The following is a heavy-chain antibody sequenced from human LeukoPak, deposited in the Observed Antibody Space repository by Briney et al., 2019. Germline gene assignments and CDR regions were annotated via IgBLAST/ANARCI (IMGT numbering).Heavy chain of an antibody. CDR2: ISTSGSST. D-gene: IGHD3-22*01. Sequence: GGSLRLSCSASGFTFNSFAMHWVRQAPGKGLEYVSAISTSGSSTYYADSVKGRFTISRDNSKNTLYLQMSSLRAEDTAVYYCVKATLFGNAWYDSSGYPDYWGQGTLVTVSS. CDR3: VKATLFGNAWYDSSGYPDY. J-gene: IGHJ4*02. CDR1: GFTFNSFA. V-gene: IGHV3-64D*09.